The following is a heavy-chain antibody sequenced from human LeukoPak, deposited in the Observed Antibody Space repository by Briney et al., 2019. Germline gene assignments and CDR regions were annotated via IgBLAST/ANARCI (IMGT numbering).Heavy chain of an antibody. V-gene: IGHV3-15*01. CDR2: IKSKTDGGTT. CDR1: GSTFSNAW. D-gene: IGHD3-10*01. Sequence: GGSLRLSCGASGSTFSNAWMSWVRQAPGKGLEWLGRIKSKTDGGTTDYAAPVKGRLTISRDDSKNTLYLQMNSRKTEDTAVYYCTKTQSITMIRGVFDFWGQGTLVTVSS. J-gene: IGHJ5*01. CDR3: TKTQSITMIRGVFDF.